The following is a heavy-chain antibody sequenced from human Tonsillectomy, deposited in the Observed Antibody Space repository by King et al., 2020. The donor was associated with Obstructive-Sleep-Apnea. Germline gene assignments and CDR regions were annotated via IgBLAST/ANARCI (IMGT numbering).Heavy chain of an antibody. CDR3: ARDKVTDYDILPGRRPHDYFDY. D-gene: IGHD3-9*01. CDR2: IYYSGST. Sequence: VQLQESGPGLVKPSQTLSLTCTVSGGSISSGGYYWNWIRQHPGKGLEWIGYIYYSGSTYYNPSLKSRVTISVDTSKNQFSLKLSSVTAADTAVYYCARDKVTDYDILPGRRPHDYFDYWGQGTLVTVSS. J-gene: IGHJ4*02. V-gene: IGHV4-31*03. CDR1: GGSISSGGYY.